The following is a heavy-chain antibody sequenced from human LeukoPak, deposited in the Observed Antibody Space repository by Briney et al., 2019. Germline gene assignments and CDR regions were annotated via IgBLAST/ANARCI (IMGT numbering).Heavy chain of an antibody. CDR3: ARVTYYDFWSGYYPDY. CDR2: IYYSGST. D-gene: IGHD3-3*01. CDR1: GYSISSGYY. J-gene: IGHJ4*02. Sequence: CAVSGYSISSGYYWSWIRQPPGKGLEWIGYIYYSGSTNYNPSLKSRVTISVDTSKNQFSLKLSSVTAADTAVYYCARVTYYDFWSGYYPDYWGQGTLVTVSS. V-gene: IGHV4-61*01.